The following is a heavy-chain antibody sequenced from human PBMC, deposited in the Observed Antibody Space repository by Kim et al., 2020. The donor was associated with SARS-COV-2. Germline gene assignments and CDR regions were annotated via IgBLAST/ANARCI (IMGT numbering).Heavy chain of an antibody. J-gene: IGHJ4*02. CDR3: ARGQLAPFDY. CDR2: T. V-gene: IGHV1-2*02. D-gene: IGHD6-6*01. Sequence: TNYAQTVQGRVTITSDTAITTAYMELSSLRSDDTAMYYCARGQLAPFDYWGQGTLVTVSS.